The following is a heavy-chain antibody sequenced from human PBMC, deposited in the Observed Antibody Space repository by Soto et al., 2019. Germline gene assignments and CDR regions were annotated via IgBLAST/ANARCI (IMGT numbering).Heavy chain of an antibody. V-gene: IGHV3-30*03. CDR2: VSFDGNTK. D-gene: IGHD6-13*01. J-gene: IGHJ4*02. Sequence: GGSLRLSCAASGFAFNSHGMHWARQTPGKGPEWVAGVSFDGNTKTYADSVKGRFTISRDSSSNTLYLQMNSLRAEDTAVYYCAYSSTPFDYWGQGTLVTVSS. CDR3: AYSSTPFDY. CDR1: GFAFNSHG.